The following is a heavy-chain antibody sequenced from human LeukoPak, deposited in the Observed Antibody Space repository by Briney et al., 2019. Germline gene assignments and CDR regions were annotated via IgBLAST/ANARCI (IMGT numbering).Heavy chain of an antibody. J-gene: IGHJ4*02. Sequence: GGSLRLSCAASGFTFSSYAMHWVRQAPGKGLEWVAVISYDGSNKYYADSVKGRFTISRDNSKNTLYLQMNSLRAEDTAVYYCARAFYYYDSSGAFGHWGQGTLVTVSS. CDR3: ARAFYYYDSSGAFGH. V-gene: IGHV3-30-3*01. CDR1: GFTFSSYA. CDR2: ISYDGSNK. D-gene: IGHD3-22*01.